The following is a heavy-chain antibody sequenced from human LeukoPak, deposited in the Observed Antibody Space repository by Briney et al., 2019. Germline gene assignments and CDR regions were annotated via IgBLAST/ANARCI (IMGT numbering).Heavy chain of an antibody. D-gene: IGHD5-12*01. J-gene: IGHJ6*03. CDR2: ISSSSSYI. V-gene: IGHV3-21*01. CDR3: GRDSRGMWLRLIRYYYYYYMDV. CDR1: GFTFSSYS. Sequence: GGSLRLSCAASGFTFSSYSMTWVRQAPGKGLEWVSSISSSSSYIYYADSVKGRFTISRDNAKNSLYLQMNSLRAEDTAVYYCGRDSRGMWLRLIRYYYYYYMDVWGKGTTVTVSS.